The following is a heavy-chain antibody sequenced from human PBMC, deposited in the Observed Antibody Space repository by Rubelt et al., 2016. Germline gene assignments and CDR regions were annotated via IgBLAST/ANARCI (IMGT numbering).Heavy chain of an antibody. V-gene: IGHV4-59*01. CDR2: IYYSGST. CDR3: AREVQSSQWYHVHYYYYYGMDV. D-gene: IGHD2-2*01. J-gene: IGHJ6*02. Sequence: GYIYYSGSTNYNPSLKSRVTISVDTSKNQFSLKLSSVTAADTAVYYCAREVQSSQWYHVHYYYYYGMDVWGQGTTVTVSS.